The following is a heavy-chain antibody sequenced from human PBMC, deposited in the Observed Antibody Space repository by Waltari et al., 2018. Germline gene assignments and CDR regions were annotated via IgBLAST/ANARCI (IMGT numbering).Heavy chain of an antibody. D-gene: IGHD2-15*01. Sequence: QVQLQESGPGLVKPSQTLSLTCTVSGGSISSGGYYWSWIRQHPGKGLEWIGYIYHSGSTYYNPSLKSRVTISVDRSKNQFSLKLSSVTAADTAMYYCARRLVVAVTLDVFDLWGQGTRVIVSS. J-gene: IGHJ3*01. V-gene: IGHV4-31*03. CDR2: IYHSGST. CDR3: ARRLVVAVTLDVFDL. CDR1: GGSISSGGYY.